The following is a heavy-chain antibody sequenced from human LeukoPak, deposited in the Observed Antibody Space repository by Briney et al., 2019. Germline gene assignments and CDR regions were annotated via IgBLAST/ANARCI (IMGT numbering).Heavy chain of an antibody. D-gene: IGHD3-9*01. V-gene: IGHV1-18*01. CDR1: GLIFHTYG. CDR2: ISVYNGNT. CDR3: ARGGDNYDILTAYGDY. Sequence: ASVQVSCQAVGLIFHTYGISWVRPAPGQGLEWMGWISVYNGNTDYAQKLQGRVTMTTDTSTNTAYMELRSLRSDDTAVYYCARGGDNYDILTAYGDYWGQGTLVTASS. J-gene: IGHJ4*02.